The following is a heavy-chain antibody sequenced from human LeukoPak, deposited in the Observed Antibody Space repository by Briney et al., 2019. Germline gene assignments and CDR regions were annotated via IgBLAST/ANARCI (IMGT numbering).Heavy chain of an antibody. CDR1: GFTFSTYA. Sequence: GGSLRLSCAASGFTFSTYAMSWVRQAPGKGLEWVANIKQDGSEKYYVDSVKGRFTISRDNAKNSLYLQMNSLRAEDTAVYYCARDISGYFDYWGQGTLVTVSS. J-gene: IGHJ4*02. V-gene: IGHV3-7*01. CDR2: IKQDGSEK. D-gene: IGHD3-9*01. CDR3: ARDISGYFDY.